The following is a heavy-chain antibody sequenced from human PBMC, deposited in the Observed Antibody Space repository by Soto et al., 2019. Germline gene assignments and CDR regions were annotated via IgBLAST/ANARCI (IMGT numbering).Heavy chain of an antibody. D-gene: IGHD3-10*01. CDR2: IRSKAYGVTT. Sequence: GGSLRLSCTGYGFTFGDYAMRCFCKAQAKGLEWVGFIRSKAYGVTTEYAASVKGRXTPSXDYSKSIAYLQMNSLKTEDTPLYYCTREYYYGSGSYPGSQNSYDCGMDVWGQGSTVTVSS. CDR3: TREYYYGSGSYPGSQNSYDCGMDV. V-gene: IGHV3-49*03. CDR1: GFTFGDYA. J-gene: IGHJ6*02.